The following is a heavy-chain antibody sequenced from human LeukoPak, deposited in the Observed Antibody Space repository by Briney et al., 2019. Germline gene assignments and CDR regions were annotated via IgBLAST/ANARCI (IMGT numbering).Heavy chain of an antibody. J-gene: IGHJ4*02. Sequence: SETLSLTCTVSGGSISSYYWTWIRQSPGKGLEWIGYIYYSGSINYNPSLQGRVTISVDTSKKQFSLKLTSVTAADTAVYYCARHVGYYRYFDYWGQGILVTVSS. CDR2: IYYSGSI. V-gene: IGHV4-59*08. CDR3: ARHVGYYRYFDY. D-gene: IGHD1-26*01. CDR1: GGSISSYY.